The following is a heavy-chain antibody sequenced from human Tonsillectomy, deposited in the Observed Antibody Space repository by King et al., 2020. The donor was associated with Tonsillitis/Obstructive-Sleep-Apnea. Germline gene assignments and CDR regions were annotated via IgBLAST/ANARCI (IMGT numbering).Heavy chain of an antibody. D-gene: IGHD6-13*01. Sequence: VQLVESGAEVKKPGASVKVSCKASGYTFTSYYMHLVRQAPVQGLEWMGIINHSGCSTSYAQKFQGRVTMTRDTSTSTVYMELSSLRSEDTAVYYCAREARIAAAGVDYWGQGTLVTVSS. J-gene: IGHJ4*02. CDR2: INHSGCST. CDR3: AREARIAAAGVDY. CDR1: GYTFTSYY. V-gene: IGHV1-46*01.